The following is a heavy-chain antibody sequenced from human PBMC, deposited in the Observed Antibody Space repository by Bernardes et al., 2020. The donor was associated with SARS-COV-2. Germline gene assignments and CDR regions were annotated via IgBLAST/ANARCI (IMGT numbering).Heavy chain of an antibody. J-gene: IGHJ3*02. CDR3: ARGDIDFCASSSCYHDALDI. D-gene: IGHD6-13*01. Sequence: SETLSLTCAVTGTSISRAHWWTWVRQAPGKGLEWIGEVLHRGDTNYNPSLKSRVTISTDISKNHVSLTLASVTAADTAVYFCARGDIDFCASSSCYHDALDIWGQGTLVTVSS. CDR1: GTSISRAHW. CDR2: VLHRGDT. V-gene: IGHV4-4*02.